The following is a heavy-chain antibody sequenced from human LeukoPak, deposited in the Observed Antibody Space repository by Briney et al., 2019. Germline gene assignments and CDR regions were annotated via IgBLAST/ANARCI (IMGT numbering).Heavy chain of an antibody. J-gene: IGHJ4*02. CDR2: INHSGST. CDR3: ASLIAAAGTSA. Sequence: SETLSLTCAVYGVSFSGYYWSWIRQPPGKGLEWIGEINHSGSTNYNPSLKSRVTISVDTSKNQFSLKLSSVTAADTAVYYCASLIAAAGTSAWGQGTLVTVSS. D-gene: IGHD6-13*01. V-gene: IGHV4-34*01. CDR1: GVSFSGYY.